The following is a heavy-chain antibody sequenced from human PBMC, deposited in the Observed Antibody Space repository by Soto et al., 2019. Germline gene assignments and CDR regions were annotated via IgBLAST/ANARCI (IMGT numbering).Heavy chain of an antibody. V-gene: IGHV3-30*18. J-gene: IGHJ4*02. Sequence: QVQLVESGGGVVQPGRSLRLSCAASGFTFSSYGMHWVRQAPGKGLEWVAVISYDGSNKYYADSVKGRFTISRDNSKNTLYLQMNSLRAEDTAVYYCAKHSVDTAFVDYWGQGTLVTVSS. D-gene: IGHD5-18*01. CDR1: GFTFSSYG. CDR3: AKHSVDTAFVDY. CDR2: ISYDGSNK.